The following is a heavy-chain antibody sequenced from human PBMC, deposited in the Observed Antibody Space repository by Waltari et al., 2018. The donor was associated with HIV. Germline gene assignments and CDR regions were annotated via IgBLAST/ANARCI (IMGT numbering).Heavy chain of an antibody. V-gene: IGHV4-39*01. CDR3: ARHVGSFYRSSSDLGFDY. CDR1: GGSISSYSNC. D-gene: IGHD6-6*01. Sequence: QLKLKESGPGLVKPSETLPLTCTVSGGSISSYSNCWGWIRQPPGKGLEWIGSIFYSGSTYYNPSLKSRVTISVDTSKNQFSLKLSSVTAADTAVYYCARHVGSFYRSSSDLGFDYWGQGTLVTVSS. CDR2: IFYSGST. J-gene: IGHJ4*02.